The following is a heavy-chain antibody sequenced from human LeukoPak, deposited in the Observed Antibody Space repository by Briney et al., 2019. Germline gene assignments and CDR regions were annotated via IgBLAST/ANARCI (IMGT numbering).Heavy chain of an antibody. CDR1: GYTFTGYY. J-gene: IGHJ4*02. D-gene: IGHD6-13*01. CDR2: INPNSGGT. V-gene: IGHV1-2*02. Sequence: ASVKVSCKASGYTFTGYYMHWVRQTSGQGLEWMGWINPNSGGTNYAQKFQGRVTMTRDTSISTAYMELSRLRSDDTAVYYCVRIPEYSSSWSFDYWGQGTLVTVSS. CDR3: VRIPEYSSSWSFDY.